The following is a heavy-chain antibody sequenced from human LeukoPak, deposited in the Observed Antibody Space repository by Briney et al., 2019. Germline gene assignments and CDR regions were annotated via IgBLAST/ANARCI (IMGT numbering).Heavy chain of an antibody. D-gene: IGHD3-3*01. J-gene: IGHJ4*02. CDR3: TTDLDFWSGYYGTNFDY. CDR2: IKSKTDGGTT. V-gene: IGHV3-15*01. CDR1: GFTFSSYA. Sequence: GGSLRLSCAASGFTFSSYAMSWVRQAPGKGLEWVGRIKSKTDGGTTDYAAPVKGRFTISRDDSKNTLYLQMNSLKTEDTAVYYCTTDLDFWSGYYGTNFDYWGQGTLVTVSS.